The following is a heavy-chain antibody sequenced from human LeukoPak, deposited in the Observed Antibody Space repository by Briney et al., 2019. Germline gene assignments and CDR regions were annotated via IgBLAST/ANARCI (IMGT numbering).Heavy chain of an antibody. CDR2: ISYDGSNK. V-gene: IGHV3-30*18. Sequence: GRSLGLSCAASGFAFSSYGMHGVRQAPGKGLEWVAVISYDGSNKYYADSVKGRFTISRDNSKNTLYLQMNSLRAEDTAVYYCAQDALLAAADSKYGMDVWGQGTTVTVSS. CDR1: GFAFSSYG. D-gene: IGHD6-13*01. CDR3: AQDALLAAADSKYGMDV. J-gene: IGHJ6*02.